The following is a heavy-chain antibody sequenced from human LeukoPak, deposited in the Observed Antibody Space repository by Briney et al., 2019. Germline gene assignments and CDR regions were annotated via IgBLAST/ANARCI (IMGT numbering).Heavy chain of an antibody. J-gene: IGHJ6*02. CDR1: GYTFTSYG. Sequence: SVKVSCKASGYTFTSYGISWVRQAPGQGLEWMGWINPNSGGTNYAQKFQGRVTMTRDTSISTAYMELSRLRSDDTAVYYCARDLGVVVAATGYGMDVWGQGTTVTVSS. D-gene: IGHD2-15*01. CDR2: INPNSGGT. V-gene: IGHV1-2*02. CDR3: ARDLGVVVAATGYGMDV.